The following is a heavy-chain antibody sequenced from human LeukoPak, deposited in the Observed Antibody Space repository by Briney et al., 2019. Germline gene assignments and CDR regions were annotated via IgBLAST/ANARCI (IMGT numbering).Heavy chain of an antibody. J-gene: IGHJ4*02. CDR1: GGSLSSYY. V-gene: IGHV4-59*08. CDR2: IYYSGST. CDR3: ARLTNLLVTASFDY. D-gene: IGHD2-21*02. Sequence: PSETLSLTCTVSGGSLSSYYWSWIRQPPGKGLEWIGYIYYSGSTNYNPSLKSRVTISVDTSKNQFSLKLSSVTAADTAVYYCARLTNLLVTASFDYWGQGTLVTVSS.